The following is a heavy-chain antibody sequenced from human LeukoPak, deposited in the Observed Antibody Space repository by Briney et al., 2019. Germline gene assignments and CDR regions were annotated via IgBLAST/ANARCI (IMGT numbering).Heavy chain of an antibody. CDR1: GFTFSSYS. J-gene: IGHJ3*02. CDR3: ARGLVVPAGAFDI. D-gene: IGHD2-2*01. V-gene: IGHV3-21*01. Sequence: PGGSLRLSCAASGFTFSSYSMNWVRQAPGKGLEWVSSISSSSSYIYYADSVKGRFTISRDNAKNSLYLQMNSLRAEDTAVYYCARGLVVPAGAFDIWGQGTMVTVSS. CDR2: ISSSSSYI.